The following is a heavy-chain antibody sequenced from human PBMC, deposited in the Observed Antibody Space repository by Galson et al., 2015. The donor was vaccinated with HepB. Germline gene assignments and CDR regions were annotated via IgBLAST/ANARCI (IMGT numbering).Heavy chain of an antibody. Sequence: SVKVSCKASGYTFTSYGISWVRQAPGQGLEWMGWNSTYNGNTNSAQKLQGRVTMTTDTSTSTAYMELRSLRSDDTAVYYCAREKPDYVWGSYPLGYWGQGTLVTVSS. CDR1: GYTFTSYG. V-gene: IGHV1-18*01. J-gene: IGHJ4*02. D-gene: IGHD3-16*02. CDR3: AREKPDYVWGSYPLGY. CDR2: NSTYNGNT.